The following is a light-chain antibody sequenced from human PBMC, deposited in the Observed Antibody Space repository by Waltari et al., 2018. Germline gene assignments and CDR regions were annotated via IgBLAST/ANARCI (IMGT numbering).Light chain of an antibody. CDR3: QQYNKWPPYT. CDR2: YVS. Sequence: IVMTQSPATLSVSPGEGATLSCRASQSVSSNLAWYQQKPGQAPRLLIYYVSTRAIGIPARFSGSESGTEFTLTISSLQSEDFAVYYCQQYNKWPPYTFGQGTKLEIK. J-gene: IGKJ2*01. CDR1: QSVSSN. V-gene: IGKV3-15*01.